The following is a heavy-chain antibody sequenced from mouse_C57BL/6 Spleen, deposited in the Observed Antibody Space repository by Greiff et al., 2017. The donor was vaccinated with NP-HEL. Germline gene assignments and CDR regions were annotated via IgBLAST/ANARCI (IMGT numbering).Heavy chain of an antibody. V-gene: IGHV1-85*01. CDR3: ARTGSSGYGWFAY. CDR2: IYPRDGST. CDR1: GYTFTSYD. J-gene: IGHJ3*01. D-gene: IGHD3-2*02. Sequence: VQLQQSGPELVKPGASVKLSCKASGYTFTSYDINWVKQRPGQGLEWIGWIYPRDGSTKYNEKFKGKATLTVDTSSSTAYMELHSLTSEDSAVYFCARTGSSGYGWFAYWGQGTLVTVSA.